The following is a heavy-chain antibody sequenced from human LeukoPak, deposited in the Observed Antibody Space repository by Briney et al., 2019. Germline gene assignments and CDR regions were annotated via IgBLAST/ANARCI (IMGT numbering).Heavy chain of an antibody. CDR3: ARDPVAGTNWSDP. D-gene: IGHD6-19*01. CDR2: IIPILGIA. Sequence: ASVKVSCKASGGTFSSYAISWVRQAPGQGLEWMGRIIPILGIANYAQKFQGRVTITADKSTSTAYMELSSLRSEDTAVYYCARDPVAGTNWSDPWGQGTLVTVSS. J-gene: IGHJ5*02. CDR1: GGTFSSYA. V-gene: IGHV1-69*04.